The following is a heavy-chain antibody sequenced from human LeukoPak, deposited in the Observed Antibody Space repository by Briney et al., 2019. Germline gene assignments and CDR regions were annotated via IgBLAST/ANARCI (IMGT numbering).Heavy chain of an antibody. J-gene: IGHJ4*02. CDR3: AKEALITMVRGVRLYGAFDY. D-gene: IGHD3-10*01. CDR2: ISGSGGST. V-gene: IGHV3-23*01. CDR1: GFAFSSYA. Sequence: PGGSLRLSCAASGFAFSSYAMSWVRQAPGRGLEWVSAISGSGGSTYYADSVKGRFTISRDNSKNTLYLQMNSLRAEDTAVYYCAKEALITMVRGVRLYGAFDYWGQGTLVTVSS.